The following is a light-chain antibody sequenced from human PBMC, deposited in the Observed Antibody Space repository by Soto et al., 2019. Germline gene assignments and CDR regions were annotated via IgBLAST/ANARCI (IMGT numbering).Light chain of an antibody. CDR1: TGTVTSGHY. CDR3: LLYNGGAVV. J-gene: IGLJ2*01. V-gene: IGLV7-43*01. Sequence: QAVVTQEPSLTVSPGGTVTLTCASSTGTVTSGHYPNWLQQKPGQAPRALIYSTDTRHSWPPARFSGSILGGKAALTLSGVQPEDEADYYCLLYNGGAVVFGGGTKLTVL. CDR2: STD.